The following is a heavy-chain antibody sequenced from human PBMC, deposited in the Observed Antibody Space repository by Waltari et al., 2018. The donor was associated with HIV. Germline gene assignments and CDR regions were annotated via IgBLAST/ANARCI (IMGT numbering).Heavy chain of an antibody. V-gene: IGHV1-3*01. CDR1: GYTFTAYA. Sequence: QVQLVQSGAEVKMPGASVKVSCQASGYTFTAYAIHWVRQAPGQSFEWMGWISASNDNPKYPQKFQGRVTITRDTSASTVYMDLSALRSEDTAVYFCARANPGAPLDFWGQGTLVTVSS. J-gene: IGHJ4*02. CDR2: ISASNDNP. CDR3: ARANPGAPLDF.